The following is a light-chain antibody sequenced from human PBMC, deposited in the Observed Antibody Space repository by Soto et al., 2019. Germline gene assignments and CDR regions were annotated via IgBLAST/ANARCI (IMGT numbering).Light chain of an antibody. CDR3: SSYTSTSTSV. V-gene: IGLV2-18*02. Sequence: SVLTQPPSVSGSPGQSVTISCTGTSSDVGSYNRVSWYQQPPGTAPKLMIYEVSNRPSGVPDRFSGSKSGNTASLTISGLQAEDEADYYCSSYTSTSTSVFGTGTKVTVL. CDR2: EVS. CDR1: SSDVGSYNR. J-gene: IGLJ1*01.